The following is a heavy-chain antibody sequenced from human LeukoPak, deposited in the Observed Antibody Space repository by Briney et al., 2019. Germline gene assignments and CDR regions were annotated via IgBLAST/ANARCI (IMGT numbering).Heavy chain of an antibody. D-gene: IGHD2-2*02. CDR2: IYTSGST. CDR3: ARVGEYCSSTSCYTFDY. V-gene: IGHV4-4*07. J-gene: IGHJ4*02. CDR1: GGSISSYY. Sequence: PSETLSLTCTVSGGSISSYYWSWIRQPAGKGLEWIGRIYTSGSTNYNPSLKSRVTMSVDTSKNQFSLKLSSVTAADTAVYYCARVGEYCSSTSCYTFDYWGQGTLVTVSS.